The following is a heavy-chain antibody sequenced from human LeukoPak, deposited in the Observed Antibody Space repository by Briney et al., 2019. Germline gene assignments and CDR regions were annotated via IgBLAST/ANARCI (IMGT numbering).Heavy chain of an antibody. Sequence: GASVNVSCKASGYTFTGYYMHWVRQAPGQGLEWMGWINPKSGGTNYAQKFQGRVTMTRDTSISTAYMELSRLGSDDTAVYYCATSRYYDSSGGFDYWGQGTLVTVSS. CDR1: GYTFTGYY. J-gene: IGHJ4*02. D-gene: IGHD3-22*01. V-gene: IGHV1-2*02. CDR3: ATSRYYDSSGGFDY. CDR2: INPKSGGT.